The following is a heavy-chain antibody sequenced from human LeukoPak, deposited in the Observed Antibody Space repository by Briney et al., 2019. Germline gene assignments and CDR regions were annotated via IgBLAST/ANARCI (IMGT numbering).Heavy chain of an antibody. V-gene: IGHV3-23*01. Sequence: PGGSLRLSCAASGITFSSYAMSWVRQAPGKGLEWVSGISGSGGSTYYADSVKGRFTISRDNSKNTLYLQMNSLRAEDTAVYYCARSSGWPYFDYWGQGTLVTVSS. J-gene: IGHJ4*02. CDR2: ISGSGGST. CDR1: GITFSSYA. D-gene: IGHD6-19*01. CDR3: ARSSGWPYFDY.